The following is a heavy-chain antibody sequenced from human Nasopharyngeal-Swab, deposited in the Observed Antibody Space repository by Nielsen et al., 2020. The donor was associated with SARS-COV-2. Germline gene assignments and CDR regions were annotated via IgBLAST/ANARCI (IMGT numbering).Heavy chain of an antibody. J-gene: IGHJ3*02. CDR3: ARPGVWFGELKNDAFDI. Sequence: WICQHPGKGLEWIGSIYHSGSTYYNPPLKSRVTISVDTSKNQFSLKLSSVTAADTAVYYCARPGVWFGELKNDAFDIWGQGTMVTVSS. V-gene: IGHV4-38-2*01. CDR2: IYHSGST. D-gene: IGHD3-10*01.